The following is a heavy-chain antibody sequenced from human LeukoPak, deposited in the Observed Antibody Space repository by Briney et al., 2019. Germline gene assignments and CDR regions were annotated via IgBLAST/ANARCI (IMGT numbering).Heavy chain of an antibody. CDR2: IYYSGST. CDR1: GGSISSYY. CDR3: ARINCSSTSCYYYGMDV. J-gene: IGHJ6*02. V-gene: IGHV4-59*08. D-gene: IGHD2-2*01. Sequence: SETLSLTCTVSGGSISSYYWSWIRQPPGKGLEWIGYIYYSGSTNYNPSLKSRVTISVDTSKNQFSLKLNSVTAADTAVYYCARINCSSTSCYYYGMDVWGQGTTVTVSS.